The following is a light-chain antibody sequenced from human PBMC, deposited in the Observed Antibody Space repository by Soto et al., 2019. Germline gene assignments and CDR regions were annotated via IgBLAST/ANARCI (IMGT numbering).Light chain of an antibody. CDR2: DAS. CDR3: QQRSDWPHLT. V-gene: IGKV3-11*01. Sequence: EIVLTQSPATLSLSPWERATLSCRASQSVTSYLAWYQQKPGQPPRLLIYDASSRATGIPARFSGIGSGTDFTLTISSLEPEDFAVYYCQQRSDWPHLTFGGGTKVEIK. J-gene: IGKJ4*01. CDR1: QSVTSY.